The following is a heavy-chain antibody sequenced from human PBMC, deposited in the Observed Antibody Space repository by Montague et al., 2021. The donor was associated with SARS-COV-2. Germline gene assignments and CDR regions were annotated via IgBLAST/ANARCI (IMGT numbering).Heavy chain of an antibody. CDR3: ARERRPTHGFLEWGVPRGYRYCCSMDV. J-gene: IGHJ6*02. Sequence: SETLSLTCTVSGGSITSFYWSWIRQPPGEGLEWIGDIFPRGSVNYNPALKSRVTISVDTSQNLFSLQMRSVTAADTAVYHCARERRPTHGFLEWGVPRGYRYCCSMDVWGQGTTVIVSS. D-gene: IGHD3-3*01. CDR1: GGSITSFY. CDR2: IFPRGSV. V-gene: IGHV4-59*01.